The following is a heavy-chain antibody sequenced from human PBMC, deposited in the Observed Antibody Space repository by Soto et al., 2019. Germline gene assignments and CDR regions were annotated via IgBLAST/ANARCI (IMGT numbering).Heavy chain of an antibody. CDR1: GFTFSSYA. CDR2: IWYDGSNK. CDR3: ARAYGDGRYFDY. J-gene: IGHJ4*02. D-gene: IGHD3-10*01. V-gene: IGHV3-33*01. Sequence: QVQLVESGGGVVQPGRSLRLSCAASGFTFSSYAMHWVRQAPGKGPEWLAVIWYDGSNKYYGDSVKGRFTISRDNSRNTLYMQMNILRVEDTAVYYCARAYGDGRYFDYWGQGTLVTVSS.